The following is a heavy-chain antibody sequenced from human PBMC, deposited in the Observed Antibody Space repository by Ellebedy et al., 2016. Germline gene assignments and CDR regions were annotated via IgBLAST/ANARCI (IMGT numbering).Heavy chain of an antibody. D-gene: IGHD4-17*01. CDR3: ARERNGDYGGYYMDV. J-gene: IGHJ6*03. Sequence: SETLSLTXTVSGGSITSGPYYWSWIRQHPAKGLEWVGYIHYSGTTYYNPSLRGRVIISVDTSKKKFSLKLNSVTAADTAVYYCARERNGDYGGYYMDVWGKGTSVTVSS. V-gene: IGHV4-31*03. CDR2: IHYSGTT. CDR1: GGSITSGPYY.